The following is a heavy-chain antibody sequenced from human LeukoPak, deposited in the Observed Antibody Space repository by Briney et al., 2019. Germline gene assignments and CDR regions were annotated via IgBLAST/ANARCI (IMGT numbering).Heavy chain of an antibody. J-gene: IGHJ4*02. CDR3: ARVRTGQFDY. V-gene: IGHV3-30*04. Sequence: GGSLRLSSAASGFTFSHYAMHWVRQAPGKGLEWVALISYDGSNEDYADSVKGRFTISRDNFKNTLYLQLNSLRAGDTAVYYCARVRTGQFDYWGQGTLVTVSS. CDR1: GFTFSHYA. D-gene: IGHD3/OR15-3a*01. CDR2: ISYDGSNE.